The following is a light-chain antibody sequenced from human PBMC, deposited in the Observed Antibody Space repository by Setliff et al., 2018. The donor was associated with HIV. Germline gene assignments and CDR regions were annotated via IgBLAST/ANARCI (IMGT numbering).Light chain of an antibody. J-gene: IGLJ1*01. Sequence: QAVVTQEPSLTVSPGGTVTLTCGSSTGPVTSGHYPYWFQQRPGQAPRTLIYDTSNKHSWTPARFSGSLLGGKAALTLSGVQPEDEADYYCLLYYGAAQGGVFGTGTKVTVL. CDR2: DTS. V-gene: IGLV7-46*01. CDR3: LLYYGAAQGGV. CDR1: TGPVTSGHY.